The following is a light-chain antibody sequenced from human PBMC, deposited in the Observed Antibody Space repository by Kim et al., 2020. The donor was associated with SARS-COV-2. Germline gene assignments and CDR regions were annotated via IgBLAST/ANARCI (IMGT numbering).Light chain of an antibody. CDR1: SLRSSY. V-gene: IGLV3-19*01. Sequence: SSELTQDPAVSVALGQTVRITCQGDSLRSSYATWYQQKPGQAPIVVIYGKNNRPSGIPDRFSGSSSGNTASLTITATQAGDEADYYCNSRDSNDNVVFGG. CDR2: GKN. CDR3: NSRDSNDNVV. J-gene: IGLJ3*02.